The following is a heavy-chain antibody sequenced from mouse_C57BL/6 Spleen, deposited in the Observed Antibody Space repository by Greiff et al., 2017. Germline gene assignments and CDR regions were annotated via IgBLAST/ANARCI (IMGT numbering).Heavy chain of an antibody. CDR3: ARSPLYYYGSHWYFDV. Sequence: EVQLQQSGPELVKPGASVKIPCKASGYTFTDYNMDWVKQSHGKSLEWIGDINPNNGGTIYNQKFKGKATLTVDKSSSTAYMELRSLTSEDTAVYYWARSPLYYYGSHWYFDVWGTGTTVTVSS. CDR2: INPNNGGT. CDR1: GYTFTDYN. V-gene: IGHV1-18*01. J-gene: IGHJ1*03. D-gene: IGHD1-1*01.